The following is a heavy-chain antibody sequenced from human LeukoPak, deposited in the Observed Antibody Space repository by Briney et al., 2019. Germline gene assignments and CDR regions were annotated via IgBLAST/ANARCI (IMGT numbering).Heavy chain of an antibody. CDR3: ARDLHYYVAMHV. D-gene: IGHD3-10*02. CDR2: ISSSGSTI. CDR1: GFTFSSYE. J-gene: IGHJ6*02. V-gene: IGHV3-48*03. Sequence: GGSLRLSCAASGFTFSSYEMNWVRQAPGKGLEWVSYISSSGSTIYYADSVKGRFTISRDNAKNLLYLQMNSLRAEDTALYYCARDLHYYVAMHVWGQGTRVRVPS.